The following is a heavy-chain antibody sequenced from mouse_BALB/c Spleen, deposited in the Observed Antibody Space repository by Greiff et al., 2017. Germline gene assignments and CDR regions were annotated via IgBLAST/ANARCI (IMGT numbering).Heavy chain of an antibody. CDR2: INPSTGYT. J-gene: IGHJ4*01. CDR3: ARGTYYRYDGYYAMDY. D-gene: IGHD2-14*01. Sequence: QVQLKESGAELAKPGASVKMSCKASGYTFTSYWMHWVKQRPGQGLEWIGYINPSTGYTEYNQKFKDKATLTADKSSSTAYMQLSSLTSEDSAVYYCARGTYYRYDGYYAMDYWGQGTSVTVSS. V-gene: IGHV1-7*01. CDR1: GYTFTSYW.